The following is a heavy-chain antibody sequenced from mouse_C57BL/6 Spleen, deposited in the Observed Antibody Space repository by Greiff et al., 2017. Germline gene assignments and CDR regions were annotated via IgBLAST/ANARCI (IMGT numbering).Heavy chain of an antibody. D-gene: IGHD1-1*01. J-gene: IGHJ1*03. CDR2: IWSGGST. V-gene: IGHV2-2*01. CDR3: ARNFITTVVESYWYFDV. CDR1: GFSLTSYG. Sequence: QVQLQQSGPGLVQPSQSLSITCPVSGFSLTSYGVHWVRQSPVKGLEWLGVIWSGGSTDYNAAFISRLSISKDNSKSQVFFKMNSLQADDTAIYYCARNFITTVVESYWYFDVWGTGTTVTVSS.